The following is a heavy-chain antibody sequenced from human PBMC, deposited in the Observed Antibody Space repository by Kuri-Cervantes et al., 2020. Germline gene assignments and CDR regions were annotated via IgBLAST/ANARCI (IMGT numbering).Heavy chain of an antibody. D-gene: IGHD3-16*01. CDR2: IIPIFGTA. Sequence: SVKVSCRASGDTFSSYAISWVRQAPGQGLEWMGGIIPIFGTANYAQKFQGRVTITADESTGTVYMELSSLRSEDTAVYYCARELNVLRLFDIWGQGTMVTVSS. CDR1: GDTFSSYA. J-gene: IGHJ3*02. V-gene: IGHV1-69*13. CDR3: ARELNVLRLFDI.